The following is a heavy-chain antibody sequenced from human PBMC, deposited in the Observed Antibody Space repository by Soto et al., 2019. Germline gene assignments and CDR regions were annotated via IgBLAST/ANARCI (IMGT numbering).Heavy chain of an antibody. Sequence: GGSLRLSCAASGFIFSNYGMHWVRQAPGKGLEWVAVITFDGSNKYYADSVKGRFTISRDNSKNTVYLQMNSLRPVDTAVYYCAKPQSVGESENFQRWGQGTLVTVSS. CDR2: ITFDGSNK. J-gene: IGHJ1*01. CDR3: AKPQSVGESENFQR. CDR1: GFIFSNYG. V-gene: IGHV3-30*18. D-gene: IGHD3-3*01.